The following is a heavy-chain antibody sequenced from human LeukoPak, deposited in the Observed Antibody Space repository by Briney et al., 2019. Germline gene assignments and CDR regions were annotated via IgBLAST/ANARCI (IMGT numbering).Heavy chain of an antibody. J-gene: IGHJ5*02. Sequence: PSQTLSLTCTVSGGSISSGGYYWSWIRQPPGKGLEWIGYIYHSGSTYYNPSLKSRVTISVDRSKNQFSLKLNSVTAADSAVYYCARASEISGSYGSSLHVFDPWGQGTLVTVSS. CDR1: GGSISSGGYY. CDR2: IYHSGST. V-gene: IGHV4-30-2*01. D-gene: IGHD6-19*01. CDR3: ARASEISGSYGSSLHVFDP.